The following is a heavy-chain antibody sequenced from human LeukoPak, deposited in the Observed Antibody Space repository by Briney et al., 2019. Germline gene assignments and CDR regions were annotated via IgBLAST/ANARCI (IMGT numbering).Heavy chain of an antibody. D-gene: IGHD3-22*01. CDR2: IRSKANSYAT. J-gene: IGHJ6*03. CDR1: GFTFSGSA. Sequence: PGGSLRLSCAASGFTFSGSAMHWVRQASGKGLEWVGRIRSKANSYATAYAASVKGRFTISRDNSKNTLYLQMNSLRAEDTAVYYCAKNYYDSSGYYLHYYYYYMDVWGKGTTVTVSS. V-gene: IGHV3-73*01. CDR3: AKNYYDSSGYYLHYYYYYMDV.